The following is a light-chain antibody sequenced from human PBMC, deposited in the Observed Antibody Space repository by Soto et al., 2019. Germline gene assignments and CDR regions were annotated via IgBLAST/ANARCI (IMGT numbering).Light chain of an antibody. CDR1: SSDVGSYNL. CDR3: CSYAGSSTV. J-gene: IGLJ1*01. Sequence: QSVLTQPASVSGSPGQSITISCTGTSSDVGSYNLVSWYQQHPGKAPKLMICEVSKRPSGVSNRFSGSKSGNTASLTISGLQAEDEADYYCCSYAGSSTVFGTGTEVTVL. CDR2: EVS. V-gene: IGLV2-23*02.